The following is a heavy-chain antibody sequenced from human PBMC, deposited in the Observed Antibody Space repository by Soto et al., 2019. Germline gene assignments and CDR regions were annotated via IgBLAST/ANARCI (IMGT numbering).Heavy chain of an antibody. CDR3: ARVGGNSKYDILTGYYHRFEY. J-gene: IGHJ4*02. CDR1: GYTFTSYG. CDR2: ISAYNGNT. Sequence: ASVKVSCKASGYTFTSYGISWVRQAPGQGLEWMGWISAYNGNTNYAQKLQGRVTMTTDTSTSTAYMELRSLRSDDTAVYYCARVGGNSKYDILTGYYHRFEYWGQGILVAVSS. D-gene: IGHD3-9*01. V-gene: IGHV1-18*01.